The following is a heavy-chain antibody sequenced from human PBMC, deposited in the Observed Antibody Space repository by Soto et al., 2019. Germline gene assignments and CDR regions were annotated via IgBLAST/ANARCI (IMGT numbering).Heavy chain of an antibody. CDR1: GGSGSSAGYY. Sequence: PSETLSLTCTVSGGSGSSAGYYWSWIRQTPERGLEWCGPVHYSGSTFYNPSLKSRATISLDTSRNQFSLNLSSVTAADSAVYYCAREIMAADHFDYWGQGALVTVS. D-gene: IGHD6-13*01. J-gene: IGHJ4*02. CDR2: VHYSGST. CDR3: AREIMAADHFDY. V-gene: IGHV4-30-4*02.